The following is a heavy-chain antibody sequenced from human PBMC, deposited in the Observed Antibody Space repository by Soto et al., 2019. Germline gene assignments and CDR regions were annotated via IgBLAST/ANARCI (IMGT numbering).Heavy chain of an antibody. CDR3: ARKYNYESSGYYY. CDR2: INSDGIST. CDR1: GFTFSSYW. J-gene: IGHJ4*02. D-gene: IGHD3-22*01. V-gene: IGHV3-74*01. Sequence: EVQLVESGGGLVQPGGSLRLSCADSGFTFSSYWMHWVRQAPGKGLVWVSRINSDGISTNYADSVKGRFTISRDNAKNTLYLQMNSRRVEDTAVYYCARKYNYESSGYYYWGQGTLVTVSS.